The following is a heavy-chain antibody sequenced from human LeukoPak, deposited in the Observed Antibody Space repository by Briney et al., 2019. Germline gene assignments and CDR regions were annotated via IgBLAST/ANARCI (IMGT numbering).Heavy chain of an antibody. V-gene: IGHV1-69*06. J-gene: IGHJ4*02. CDR2: IIPIFGTA. Sequence: SVKVSCKASGGTFSSYAISWVRQAPGQGLEWMGGIIPIFGTANYAQKFQGRVTITADKSTSTAYMELSSLRSEDTAVYYCAKSYSNYPPYFDYWGEGTLVTVSS. CDR1: GGTFSSYA. CDR3: AKSYSNYPPYFDY. D-gene: IGHD4-11*01.